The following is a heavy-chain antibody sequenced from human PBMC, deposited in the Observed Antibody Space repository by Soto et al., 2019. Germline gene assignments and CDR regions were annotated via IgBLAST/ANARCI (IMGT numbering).Heavy chain of an antibody. J-gene: IGHJ5*02. D-gene: IGHD3-9*01. Sequence: SETLSLTCTVSGGSISSSSYYWGWIRQPPGKGLEWIGSIYYSGSTYYNPSLKSRVTISVDTSKNQFSLKLSSVTAADTAVYYCARGELRHFDWLNWFDPWGQGTLVTVSS. CDR2: IYYSGST. V-gene: IGHV4-39*01. CDR3: ARGELRHFDWLNWFDP. CDR1: GGSISSSSYY.